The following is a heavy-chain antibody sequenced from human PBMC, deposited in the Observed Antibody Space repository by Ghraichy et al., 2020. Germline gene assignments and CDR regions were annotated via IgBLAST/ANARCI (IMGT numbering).Heavy chain of an antibody. CDR3: ARVFGRPRSTIFGVNDGFDI. Sequence: SETLSLTCAVYGGSFSGYYWSWIRQPPGKGLEWIGEINHSGSTNYNPSLKSRVIISVDTSKNQFSLKLSSVTAADTAVYYCARVFGRPRSTIFGVNDGFDIWGQGTMVTVSS. D-gene: IGHD3-3*01. CDR2: INHSGST. J-gene: IGHJ3*02. V-gene: IGHV4-34*01. CDR1: GGSFSGYY.